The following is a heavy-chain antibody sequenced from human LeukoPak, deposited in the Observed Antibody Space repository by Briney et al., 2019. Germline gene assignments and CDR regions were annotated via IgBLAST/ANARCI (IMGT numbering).Heavy chain of an antibody. CDR1: GFTFSSYS. J-gene: IGHJ4*02. CDR3: ARDSGSYEVPFDY. Sequence: GGSLRLSCAASGFTFSSYSMNWVRQAPGKGLEWVSSISSSSSYIYYADSVKGRFTISRDNAKNSLYLQMNSLRAEDTALYHCARDSGSYEVPFDYWGQGTLVTVSS. D-gene: IGHD1-26*01. CDR2: ISSSSSYI. V-gene: IGHV3-21*04.